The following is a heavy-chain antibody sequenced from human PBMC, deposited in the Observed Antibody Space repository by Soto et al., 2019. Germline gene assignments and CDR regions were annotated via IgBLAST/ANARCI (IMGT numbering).Heavy chain of an antibody. CDR3: ARDTPDWNDGGGIDY. Sequence: QVQLQESGPGLVKPSETLSLTCTVSGGSVSRGSYYWSWIRQPPGKGLEWIGYIYYSGSTNYNPSLKSRVTISVDTSKYQFSLKLSSVTAGDTAVYYCARDTPDWNDGGGIDYWGQGTLVTLSS. CDR1: GGSVSRGSYY. D-gene: IGHD1-1*01. J-gene: IGHJ4*02. V-gene: IGHV4-61*01. CDR2: IYYSGST.